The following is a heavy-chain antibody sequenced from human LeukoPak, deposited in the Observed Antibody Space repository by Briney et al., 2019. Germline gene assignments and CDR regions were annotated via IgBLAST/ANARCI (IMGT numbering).Heavy chain of an antibody. CDR3: ARDSSSWYYYGMDV. D-gene: IGHD6-13*01. CDR2: VYFSGST. V-gene: IGHV4-39*07. Sequence: SETLSLTCTVSSASIGSTTYYWAWIRQPPGKGLEWLGNVYFSGSTYDNPSLKSRVTISVDTSKNQFSLKLSSVTAADTAVYYCARDSSSWYYYGMDVWGQGATVTVSS. CDR1: SASIGSTTYY. J-gene: IGHJ6*02.